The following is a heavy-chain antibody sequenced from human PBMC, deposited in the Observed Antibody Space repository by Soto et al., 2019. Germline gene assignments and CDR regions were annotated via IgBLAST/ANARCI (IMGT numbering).Heavy chain of an antibody. D-gene: IGHD1-26*01. CDR1: GAPVSSETHF. CDR2: IYYSVIT. J-gene: IGHJ4*02. CDR3: AREDMSGTYYFER. V-gene: IGHV4-61*01. Sequence: SETLSRTCTVSGAPVSSETHFCTWIRQPPGKGLELIGYIYYSVITNSNPALKSRVTLSVDRYRNQFSLSLNSVTDADTAVYYCAREDMSGTYYFERWGPGTQVTVS.